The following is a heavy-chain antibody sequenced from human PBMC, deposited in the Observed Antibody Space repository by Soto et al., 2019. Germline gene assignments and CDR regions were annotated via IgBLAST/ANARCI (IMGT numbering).Heavy chain of an antibody. CDR2: SKNKADSYTT. CDR1: GFTFSDHY. Sequence: EVQLVESGGGLVQPGGSLRLSCAASGFTFSDHYMDWVRQAPGKGLEWVGRSKNKADSYTTEYAASVKGRFTISRDGSKNSLFLQMNSLKTEVPAVYYCTVWGSGNDFGAAWGKGILVTVSS. D-gene: IGHD3-10*01. V-gene: IGHV3-72*01. J-gene: IGHJ4*02. CDR3: TVWGSGNDFGAA.